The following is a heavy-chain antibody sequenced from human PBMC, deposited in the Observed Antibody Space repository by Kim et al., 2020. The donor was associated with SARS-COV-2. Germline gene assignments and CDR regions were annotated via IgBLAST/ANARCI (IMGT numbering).Heavy chain of an antibody. Sequence: YYADSVKGRFTISRDNSKNTLYLQMNSMRAEDTAVYYCARDGIGSITLDVWGQGTTVTVSS. V-gene: IGHV3-33*01. D-gene: IGHD3-10*01. CDR3: ARDGIGSITLDV. J-gene: IGHJ6*02.